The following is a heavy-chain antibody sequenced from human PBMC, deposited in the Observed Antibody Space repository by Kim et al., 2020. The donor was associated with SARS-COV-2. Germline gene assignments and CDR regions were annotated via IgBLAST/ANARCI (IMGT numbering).Heavy chain of an antibody. V-gene: IGHV3-33*06. D-gene: IGHD6-13*01. CDR1: GFTFSSYG. CDR2: IWYDRSKK. Sequence: GRSLRLSCAASGFTFSSYGMHWVRQAPGKGLEWVAVIWYDRSKKYYVDSVKGRFTISRDNSKNTLYLQMNSLRAEDTAVYYCANGGTSSSWAHLYWGQGTLVTVSS. J-gene: IGHJ4*02. CDR3: ANGGTSSSWAHLY.